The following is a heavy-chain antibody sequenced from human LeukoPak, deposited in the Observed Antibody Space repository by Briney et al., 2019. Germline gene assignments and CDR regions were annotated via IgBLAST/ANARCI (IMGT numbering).Heavy chain of an antibody. CDR3: ARGGGTAVGYQFYYMDV. V-gene: IGHV1-2*06. D-gene: IGHD6-19*01. J-gene: IGHJ6*03. CDR1: GYTFTYYY. Sequence: ASVKVSCKAPGYTFTYYYIHWVRQAPGQGLEWMGRINTKTSGIKYAQKFQGGVTMTRDTSITTAHMDLSRLKYDDTAVYYCARGGGTAVGYQFYYMDVWGKGTTVTVSS. CDR2: INTKTSGI.